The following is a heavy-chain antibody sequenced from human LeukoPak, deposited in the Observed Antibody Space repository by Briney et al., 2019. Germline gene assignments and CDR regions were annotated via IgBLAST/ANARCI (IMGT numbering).Heavy chain of an antibody. V-gene: IGHV3-23*01. CDR2: ISGGGGGT. CDR1: GFTFTTYA. J-gene: IGHJ4*02. Sequence: GGSLRLSCAASGFTFTTYAMGWVRQSPGKGLEWVSSISGGGGGTYYAEFVKGRFTISRDNSKNTLYLQMNSLRAEDTAVYYCAKFYDILTGYFDHWGQGTLVTVAS. CDR3: AKFYDILTGYFDH. D-gene: IGHD3-9*01.